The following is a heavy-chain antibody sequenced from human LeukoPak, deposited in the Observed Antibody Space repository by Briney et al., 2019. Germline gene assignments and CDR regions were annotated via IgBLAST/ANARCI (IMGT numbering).Heavy chain of an antibody. Sequence: GGSLRLSCTVSGFTVSSNSMSWVRQAPGKGLEWVSFIYSGGNTHYSDSVKGRFTISRDNSKNTLYLQMNSLRVEDTAVYHCARDLAWGAFDYWGQGTLVTVSS. V-gene: IGHV3-53*01. CDR1: GFTVSSNS. D-gene: IGHD7-27*01. J-gene: IGHJ4*02. CDR2: IYSGGNT. CDR3: ARDLAWGAFDY.